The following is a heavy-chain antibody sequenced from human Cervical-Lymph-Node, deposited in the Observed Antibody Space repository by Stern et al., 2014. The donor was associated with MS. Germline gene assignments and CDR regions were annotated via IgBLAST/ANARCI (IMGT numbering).Heavy chain of an antibody. Sequence: EVQLVQSGGGLVQPGGSLRLSCAASGFTFSDHYMDWVRQAPGKGLEWVGRSRNKANGYTTEYAASVKGKFTISRDGSENSFYLQMNSLNTEDTAVYYCARVIATRPPDALDIWGQGTMVTVSS. D-gene: IGHD6-6*01. V-gene: IGHV3-72*01. CDR2: SRNKANGYTT. CDR1: GFTFSDHY. J-gene: IGHJ3*02. CDR3: ARVIATRPPDALDI.